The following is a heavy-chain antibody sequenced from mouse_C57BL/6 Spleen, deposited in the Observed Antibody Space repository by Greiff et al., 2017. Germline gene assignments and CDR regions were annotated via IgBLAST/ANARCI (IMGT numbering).Heavy chain of an antibody. J-gene: IGHJ4*01. CDR3: ARVGDYGSSDAMDY. Sequence: EVQRVESEGGLVQPGSSMKLSCTASGFTFSDYYMAWVRQVPEKGLEWVANINYDGSSTYYLDSLKSRFIISRDNAKNILYLQMSSLKSEDTATYYCARVGDYGSSDAMDYWGQGTSVTVSS. CDR2: INYDGSST. D-gene: IGHD1-1*01. CDR1: GFTFSDYY. V-gene: IGHV5-16*01.